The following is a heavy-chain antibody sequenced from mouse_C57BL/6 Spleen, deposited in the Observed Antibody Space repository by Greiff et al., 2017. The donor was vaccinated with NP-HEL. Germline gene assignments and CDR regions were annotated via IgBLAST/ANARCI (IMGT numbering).Heavy chain of an antibody. V-gene: IGHV1-54*01. CDR3: ATLYDGYRFAY. D-gene: IGHD2-3*01. CDR2: INPGSGGT. Sequence: VQLQQSGAELVRPGTSVKVSCKASGYAFTNYLIEWVKQRPGQGLEWIGVINPGSGGTNYNEKFKGKATLTADKSSSTAYMQLSSLTSEDSAVYFCATLYDGYRFAYWGQGTLVTVSA. J-gene: IGHJ3*01. CDR1: GYAFTNYL.